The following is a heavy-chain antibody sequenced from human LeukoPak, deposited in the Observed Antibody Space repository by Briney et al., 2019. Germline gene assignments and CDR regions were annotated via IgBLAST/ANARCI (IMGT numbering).Heavy chain of an antibody. D-gene: IGHD1-26*01. CDR1: GFTVSSNY. J-gene: IGHJ4*02. CDR3: ARGAKWAYYFDY. CDR2: IYSGGST. V-gene: IGHV3-53*01. Sequence: GGSLRLSCAVSGFTVSSNYMSWVRQAPGKGLEWVSVIYSGGSTYYADSVKGRFTISRDNAKDTLYLHMNSLTAEDTAVYYCARGAKWAYYFDYWGQGTLVTVSS.